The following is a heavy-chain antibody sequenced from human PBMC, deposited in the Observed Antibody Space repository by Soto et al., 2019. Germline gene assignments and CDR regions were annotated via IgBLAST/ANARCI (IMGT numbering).Heavy chain of an antibody. CDR2: ISTSSSYI. J-gene: IGHJ5*02. V-gene: IGHV3-21*01. Sequence: EVQLVESGGGLVKPGGSLRLSCAASGFTFSSYSMNWFRQAPGKGLEWVSSISTSSSYIYYADSVKGRFTISRDNAKNSLYLQMNSLGAEDTAVYYCARGSSGSYLKWFDPWGQGTLVTVSS. CDR1: GFTFSSYS. CDR3: ARGSSGSYLKWFDP. D-gene: IGHD1-26*01.